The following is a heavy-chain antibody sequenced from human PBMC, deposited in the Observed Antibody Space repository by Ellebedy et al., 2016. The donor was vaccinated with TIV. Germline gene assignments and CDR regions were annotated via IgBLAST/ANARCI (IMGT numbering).Heavy chain of an antibody. V-gene: IGHV5-10-1*01. CDR2: IDPSDSYI. Sequence: PGGSLRLSCEGSGYSFTTYWISWVRQMPGKGLEWMGRIDPSDSYINYSPSFQGHVTISADKSIRPAYLQWSSLKASDTDMYYCARHRGAAAEVDSWGQGTLVTVSS. D-gene: IGHD6-13*01. CDR1: GYSFTTYW. J-gene: IGHJ4*02. CDR3: ARHRGAAAEVDS.